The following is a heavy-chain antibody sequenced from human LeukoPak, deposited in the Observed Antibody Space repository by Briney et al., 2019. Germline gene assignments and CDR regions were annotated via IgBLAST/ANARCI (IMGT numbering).Heavy chain of an antibody. CDR1: GYSISSGYF. D-gene: IGHD5-12*01. Sequence: SETLSLTCTVSGYSISSGYFWGWIRQPPGKGLEWIGTIYNSGSTYYNASLESRVTISVDTSKNQFSLKLSSVTAADTAVYYCARQRLYSGYDYGRTYNWFDPWGQGTLVTVSS. V-gene: IGHV4-38-2*02. CDR3: ARQRLYSGYDYGRTYNWFDP. CDR2: IYNSGST. J-gene: IGHJ5*02.